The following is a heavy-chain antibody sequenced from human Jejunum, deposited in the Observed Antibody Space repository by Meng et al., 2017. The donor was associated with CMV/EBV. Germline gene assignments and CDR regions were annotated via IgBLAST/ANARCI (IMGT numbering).Heavy chain of an antibody. CDR2: IYSRVIT. Sequence: FIICSYCRCTRPPPGDGLGLIVSIYSRVITNYIPSLKSRFTLSVATSKNQFSLKLSSVTAADTAVYYCARLMYYYGSGTPYYFDYWGQGTPVTVSS. D-gene: IGHD3-10*01. V-gene: IGHV4-59*01. CDR1: FIICSY. J-gene: IGHJ4*02. CDR3: ARLMYYYGSGTPYYFDY.